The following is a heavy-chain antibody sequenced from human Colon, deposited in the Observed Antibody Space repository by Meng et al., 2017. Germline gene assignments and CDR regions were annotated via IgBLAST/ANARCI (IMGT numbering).Heavy chain of an antibody. CDR3: ARRDSSGLFDY. Sequence: QVQLQESGPGLVKPSQTLSLTCTVSGGSISSSSYYWGWIRQPPGKGLEWIGSIYYSGSTYYNPSLKSRVTISVDTSKNQFSLKLSSVTAADTAVYYCARRDSSGLFDYWGQGTLVTVSS. D-gene: IGHD3-22*01. CDR2: IYYSGST. CDR1: GGSISSSSYY. J-gene: IGHJ4*02. V-gene: IGHV4-39*01.